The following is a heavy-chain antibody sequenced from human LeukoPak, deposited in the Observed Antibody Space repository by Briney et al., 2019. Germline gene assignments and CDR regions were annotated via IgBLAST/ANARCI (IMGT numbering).Heavy chain of an antibody. CDR1: GFSLSDYA. D-gene: IGHD3-10*01. CDR3: AKRGVVIRGLLVIGYHQEAYHYDF. CDR2: INERGTNT. Sequence: GGSLRLSCVVSGFSLSDYAMTWVRQAPGKGLEWVSYINERGTNTAYADSVKGRFTISRDTSLNTLYLQMNNLRAEDTAVYFCAKRGVVIRGLLVIGYHQEAYHYDFWGQGVMVTVSS. J-gene: IGHJ4*02. V-gene: IGHV3-23*01.